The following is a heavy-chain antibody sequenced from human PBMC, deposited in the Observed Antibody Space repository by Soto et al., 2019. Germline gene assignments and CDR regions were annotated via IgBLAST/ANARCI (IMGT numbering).Heavy chain of an antibody. CDR3: ARVSLVGARFYDY. CDR1: GFTFSSYG. CDR2: IWYDGSNK. D-gene: IGHD1-26*01. V-gene: IGHV3-33*01. J-gene: IGHJ4*02. Sequence: QVQLVESGGGVVQPGRSLRLSCAASGFTFSSYGMHWVRQAPGKGLEWVAVIWYDGSNKYYADSVKGRFTISRDNSKNTLYLQMISLRGEDTAVYYCARVSLVGARFYDYWGQGTLVTVSS.